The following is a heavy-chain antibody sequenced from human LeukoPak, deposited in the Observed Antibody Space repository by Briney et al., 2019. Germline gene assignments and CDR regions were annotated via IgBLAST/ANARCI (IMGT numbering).Heavy chain of an antibody. J-gene: IGHJ4*02. CDR2: INPNSGGT. V-gene: IGHV1-2*06. CDR3: AMGFGEWNNFDY. D-gene: IGHD3-10*01. CDR1: GYTFTGYY. Sequence: ASVKVSCKASGYTFTGYYMHWVRQAPGQGLEWMGRINPNSGGTNYAQKFQGRVTMTRDTSTSTVYMELSSLRSEDTAVYYCAMGFGEWNNFDYWGQGTLVTVSS.